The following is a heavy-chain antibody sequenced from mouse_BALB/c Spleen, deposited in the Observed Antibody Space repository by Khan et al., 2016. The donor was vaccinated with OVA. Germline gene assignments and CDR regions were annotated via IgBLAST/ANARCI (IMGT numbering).Heavy chain of an antibody. CDR1: GSSSTSYG. D-gene: IGHD2-2*01. V-gene: IGHV2-3*01. Sequence: QVQLQQSGPGLVAPSQSLSITCTVSGSSSTSYGVSWARQTPGKGLDWLGVIWSDGNTNYHSSLKSRLTITKDNSKSQVLLKLNSLQTDDTATYXCAISFYGYDWFAYWGQETLVTVSA. CDR3: AISFYGYDWFAY. CDR2: IWSDGNT. J-gene: IGHJ3*01.